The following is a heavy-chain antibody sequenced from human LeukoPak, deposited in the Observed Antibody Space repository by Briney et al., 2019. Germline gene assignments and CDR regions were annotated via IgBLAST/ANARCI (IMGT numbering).Heavy chain of an antibody. CDR2: ISSSSSTI. D-gene: IGHD3-22*01. V-gene: IGHV3-48*02. J-gene: IGHJ6*03. CDR3: ARGPATYDSSGYYPHYSYYMDV. CDR1: GFTFSAYS. Sequence: SGGSLRLSCAASGFTFSAYSMNWVRQAPGKGLEWVSYISSSSSTIYYADSVKGRFTISRDNAKKSRYLQLNSLRDEDTAVYYCARGPATYDSSGYYPHYSYYMDVWGKGTTVTVSS.